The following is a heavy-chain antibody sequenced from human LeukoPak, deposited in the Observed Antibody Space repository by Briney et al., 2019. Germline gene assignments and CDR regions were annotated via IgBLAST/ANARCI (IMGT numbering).Heavy chain of an antibody. Sequence: ASVKVSCKASGYTFTGYYMHWLRQAPGQGLEWMGWINPNSGGTNYAQEFQGRVTMTRDTSISTAHMELSRLRSDDTAVYYCARELGHFDYWGQGTLVTVSS. V-gene: IGHV1-2*02. D-gene: IGHD7-27*01. CDR3: ARELGHFDY. CDR1: GYTFTGYY. CDR2: INPNSGGT. J-gene: IGHJ4*02.